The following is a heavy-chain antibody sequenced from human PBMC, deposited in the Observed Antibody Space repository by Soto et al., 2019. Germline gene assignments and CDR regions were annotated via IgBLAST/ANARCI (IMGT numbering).Heavy chain of an antibody. D-gene: IGHD3-3*01. CDR2: IFHSGTT. V-gene: IGHV4-30-4*08. J-gene: IGHJ4*02. Sequence: TSETLSLTCTVSGGSISSGGYYWSWIRQPPGKGLEWIGYIFHSGTTYYNPSLKSRVTISFDPSKNQFSLKLRSVTAADTALYYCARMYDFWSGYYFDSWGQGTLVTISS. CDR3: ARMYDFWSGYYFDS. CDR1: GGSISSGGYY.